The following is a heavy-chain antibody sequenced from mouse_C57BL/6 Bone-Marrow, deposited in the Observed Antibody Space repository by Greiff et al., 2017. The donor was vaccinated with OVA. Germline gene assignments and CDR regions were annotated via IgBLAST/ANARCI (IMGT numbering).Heavy chain of an antibody. CDR3: ASPYDYSWFAY. CDR2: ISSGGSYT. CDR1: GFTFSSYG. Sequence: EVQRVESGGDLVKPGGSLQLSCAASGFTFSSYGMPWVRQTPDKRLEWVATISSGGSYTNYTDSVKGRFTISRDNAKNTLYLQMSSLKSEDTAVYYCASPYDYSWFAYWGRGTLVTVSA. J-gene: IGHJ3*01. D-gene: IGHD2-4*01. V-gene: IGHV5-6*01.